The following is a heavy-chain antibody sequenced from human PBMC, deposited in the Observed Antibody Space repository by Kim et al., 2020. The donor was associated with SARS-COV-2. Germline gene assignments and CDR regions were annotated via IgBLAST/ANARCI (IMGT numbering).Heavy chain of an antibody. CDR2: IYYSGST. V-gene: IGHV4-39*01. Sequence: SETLSLTCTVSGGSISSSSYYWGWIRQPPGKGLEWIGSIYYSGSTYYNPSLKSRVTISVDTSKNQFSLKLSSVTAADTAVYYCARLPGIAAAWADDAFDIWGQGTMVTVSS. J-gene: IGHJ3*02. D-gene: IGHD6-13*01. CDR1: GGSISSSSYY. CDR3: ARLPGIAAAWADDAFDI.